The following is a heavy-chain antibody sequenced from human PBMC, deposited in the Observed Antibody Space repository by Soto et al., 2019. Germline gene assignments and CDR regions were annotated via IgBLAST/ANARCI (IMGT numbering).Heavy chain of an antibody. J-gene: IGHJ4*02. CDR3: APALQPRSPPIAAAGPGY. D-gene: IGHD6-13*01. CDR2: ISGSGGST. CDR1: GFTFSSYA. V-gene: IGHV3-23*01. Sequence: GGSLRLSCSASGFTFSSYAMHWVRQAPGKGLEWVSAISGSGGSTYYADSVKGRFTISRDNSKNTLYLQMNSLRAENTAVYYWAPALQPRSPPIAAAGPGYWGQGTLVTSPQ.